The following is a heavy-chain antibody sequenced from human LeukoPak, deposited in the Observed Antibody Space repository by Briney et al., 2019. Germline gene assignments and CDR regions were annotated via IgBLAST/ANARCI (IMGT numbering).Heavy chain of an antibody. Sequence: PGGSLRLSCAASGFTFSSYAVSWVRQAPGKGLEWVSGISGSGGSTYYADSVKGRFTISRDNSKNTLYLQMNSLRAEDTAVYYCAKIAVAGTMDYYYGMDVWGQGTTVTVSS. V-gene: IGHV3-23*01. CDR1: GFTFSSYA. CDR2: ISGSGGST. J-gene: IGHJ6*02. CDR3: AKIAVAGTMDYYYGMDV. D-gene: IGHD6-19*01.